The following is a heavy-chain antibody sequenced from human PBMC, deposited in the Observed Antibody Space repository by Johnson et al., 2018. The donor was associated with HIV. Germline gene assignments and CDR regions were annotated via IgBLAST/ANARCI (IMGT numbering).Heavy chain of an antibody. CDR2: IYSGGST. CDR1: GFTFSSYG. D-gene: IGHD1-20*01. CDR3: AKGGYNWKFDGFDI. V-gene: IGHV3-66*01. Sequence: EVQLVESGGGVVQPGRSLILSCAASGFTFSSYGMHWVRQAPGKGLDWVSVIYSGGSTYYADSLKDRFTISRDNSKNTLYLQMNSLRAEDTAVYYCAKGGYNWKFDGFDIWGQGTMVTVSS. J-gene: IGHJ3*02.